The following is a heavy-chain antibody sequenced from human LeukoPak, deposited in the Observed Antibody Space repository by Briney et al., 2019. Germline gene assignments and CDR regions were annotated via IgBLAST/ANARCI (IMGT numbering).Heavy chain of an antibody. J-gene: IGHJ4*02. Sequence: SETLSLTCAVYGGSFSGYYWSWIRQPPGKGLEWIGEINHSGSTNYNPSLKSRVTISVDTSKNQFSLKLSSVTAADTAVYYCAVTVVNYFDYWGQGTLVTVSS. CDR3: AVTVVNYFDY. CDR2: INHSGST. V-gene: IGHV4-34*01. CDR1: GGSFSGYY. D-gene: IGHD4-23*01.